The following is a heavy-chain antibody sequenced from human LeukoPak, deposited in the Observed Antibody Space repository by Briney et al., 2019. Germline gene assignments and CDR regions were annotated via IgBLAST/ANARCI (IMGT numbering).Heavy chain of an antibody. Sequence: GGSLRLSCAASGFTFSSYGMHWVRQAPGKGLEWVAVISYDGSNTYYADSVKGRFTISRDNSKSTLYLQMNSLRAEDTAVYYCADDPSGAAFDIWGQGTMVTVSS. V-gene: IGHV3-30*18. CDR1: GFTFSSYG. CDR3: ADDPSGAAFDI. D-gene: IGHD3-10*01. J-gene: IGHJ3*02. CDR2: ISYDGSNT.